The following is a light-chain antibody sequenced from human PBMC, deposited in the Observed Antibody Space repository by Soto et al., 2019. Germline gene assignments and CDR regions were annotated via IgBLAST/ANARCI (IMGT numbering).Light chain of an antibody. Sequence: DIQMTQSPSFLSASVGDRVTITCQASQDITTSLNWYQQKPGKAPKLLMYDASNLETGVQSRYSGSGSGTDFTFPISSLQAEDIATYYCQQYDHLPLSFGGGTKVEIK. J-gene: IGKJ4*01. CDR3: QQYDHLPLS. V-gene: IGKV1-33*01. CDR2: DAS. CDR1: QDITTS.